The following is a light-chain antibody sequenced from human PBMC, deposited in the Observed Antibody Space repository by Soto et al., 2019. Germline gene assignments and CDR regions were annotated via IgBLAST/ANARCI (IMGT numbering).Light chain of an antibody. V-gene: IGLV2-8*01. CDR1: SSDVGGYNY. J-gene: IGLJ2*01. Sequence: QAVVTQPRSASGSPGQSVTISCTGTSSDVGGYNYVSWYQQHPGKAPKLMIYEVSKRPSGVPDRFSGSKSGNTASLTVSGLQAEDEADYYCSSYAGSNNFVVFGGGTKVTVL. CDR3: SSYAGSNNFVV. CDR2: EVS.